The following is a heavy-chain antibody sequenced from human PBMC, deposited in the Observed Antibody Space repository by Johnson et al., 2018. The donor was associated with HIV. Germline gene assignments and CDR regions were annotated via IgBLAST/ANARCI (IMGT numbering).Heavy chain of an antibody. D-gene: IGHD5-12*01. CDR2: ISYDGSNK. J-gene: IGHJ3*01. Sequence: QVQLVESGGGVVQPGRSLRLSCAASGFTFDDYTMHWVRQAPGKGLEWVAVISYDGSNKYYADSVKGRFTISRDNSKNTLYLQMNSLRAEDTAVYYCARDPAWLWGQGTMVTVSS. V-gene: IGHV3-30-3*01. CDR1: GFTFDDYT. CDR3: ARDPAWL.